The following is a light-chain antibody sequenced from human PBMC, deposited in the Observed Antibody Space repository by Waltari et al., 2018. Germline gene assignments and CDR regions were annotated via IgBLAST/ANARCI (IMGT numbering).Light chain of an antibody. CDR3: CSFAGIRTGV. V-gene: IGLV2-23*02. CDR1: SPDVGPLNY. J-gene: IGLJ3*02. Sequence: QSALTQPASVSGSPGQTITISCTGPSPDVGPLNYVSWYQQHPGKAPKPLISHVNSRPSGVSDRFSGSKSGNTASLTIFGLQAEDEADYHCCSFAGIRTGVFGGGTKVTVL. CDR2: HVN.